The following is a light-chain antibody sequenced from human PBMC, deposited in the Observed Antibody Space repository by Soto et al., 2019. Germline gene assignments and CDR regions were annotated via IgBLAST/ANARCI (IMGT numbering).Light chain of an antibody. CDR2: GAS. Sequence: EIVMTQSPATLSVSPGETATLSCRASQSVSSNLAWYQQKPGQAPSLLIYGASTRATDIPPRFSGSGSGTEFTLTITSLQSEDFATYYCQQYDNLPLFGGGTKVEIK. CDR3: QQYDNLPL. J-gene: IGKJ4*01. V-gene: IGKV3-15*01. CDR1: QSVSSN.